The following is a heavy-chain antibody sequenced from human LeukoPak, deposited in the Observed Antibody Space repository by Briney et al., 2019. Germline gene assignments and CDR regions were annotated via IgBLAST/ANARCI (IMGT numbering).Heavy chain of an antibody. Sequence: SETLSLPCAVYGGSFSGYYWSWIRQPPGKGLEWIGEINHSGSTNYNPSLKSRVTISVDTSKNQFSLKLSSVTAADTAVYYCARVGVVTAILKGFDYWGQGTLVTVSS. J-gene: IGHJ4*02. D-gene: IGHD2-21*02. CDR1: GGSFSGYY. CDR2: INHSGST. V-gene: IGHV4-34*01. CDR3: ARVGVVTAILKGFDY.